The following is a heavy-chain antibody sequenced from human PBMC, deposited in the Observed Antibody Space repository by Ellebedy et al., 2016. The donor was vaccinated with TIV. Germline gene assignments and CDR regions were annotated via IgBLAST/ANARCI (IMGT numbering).Heavy chain of an antibody. CDR2: IVPIFRTT. V-gene: IGHV1-69*13. Sequence: SVKVSCKASGGTFSRYTIGWVRQAPGQGLEWMGGIVPIFRTTKYAQRFQGRVAIIADESTGTVHMELSSLTSEDTALYYCIPRDDYHYGMDVWGQGTTVTVSS. J-gene: IGHJ6*02. CDR3: IPRDDYHYGMDV. CDR1: GGTFSRYT. D-gene: IGHD3-10*01.